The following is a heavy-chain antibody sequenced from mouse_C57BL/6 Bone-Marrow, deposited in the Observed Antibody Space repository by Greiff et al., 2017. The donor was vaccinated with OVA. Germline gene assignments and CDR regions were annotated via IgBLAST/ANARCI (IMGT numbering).Heavy chain of an antibody. D-gene: IGHD2-5*01. CDR2: ISNLAYSI. J-gene: IGHJ4*01. CDR1: GFTFSDYG. V-gene: IGHV5-15*01. CDR3: ARQAYYSNYGDYAMDY. Sequence: EVQVVESGGGLVQPGGSLKLSCAASGFTFSDYGMAWVRQAPRQGPEWVAFISNLAYSIYYADTVTGRFTISRENAKNTLYLEMSSLRSEDTAMYYWARQAYYSNYGDYAMDYWGQGTSVTVSS.